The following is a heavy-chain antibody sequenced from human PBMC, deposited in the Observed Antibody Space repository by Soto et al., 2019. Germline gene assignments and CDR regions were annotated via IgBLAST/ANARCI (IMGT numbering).Heavy chain of an antibody. Sequence: GGPLRLSCAVSGFTFTTYAMGWVRQAPGKGLEWVSTISGSGGNTYYADSVKGRFTISRDNSKNTLYLQMNSLRVEDTAVYYCSIDNRRMRGFDYRGQGTLVTVSS. CDR1: GFTFTTYA. V-gene: IGHV3-23*01. CDR2: ISGSGGNT. CDR3: SIDNRRMRGFDY. J-gene: IGHJ4*01.